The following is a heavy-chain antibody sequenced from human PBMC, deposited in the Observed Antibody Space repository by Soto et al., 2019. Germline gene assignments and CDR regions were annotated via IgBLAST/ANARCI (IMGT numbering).Heavy chain of an antibody. CDR3: ARKHSLDYIRWGLDP. CDR1: GGSISSSSYY. J-gene: IGHJ5*02. D-gene: IGHD4-4*01. CDR2: IYYSGST. V-gene: IGHV4-39*01. Sequence: SETLSLTCTVSGGSISSSSYYWGWIRQPPGKGLEWIGSIYYSGSTYYNPSLKSRVTISVDTSKNQFSLKLSSVTSDDTATYYCARKHSLDYIRWGLDPWGQGTLVTVSS.